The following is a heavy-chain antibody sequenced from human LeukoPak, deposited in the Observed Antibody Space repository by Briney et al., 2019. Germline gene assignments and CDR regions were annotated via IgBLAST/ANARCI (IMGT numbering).Heavy chain of an antibody. J-gene: IGHJ4*02. CDR1: GYTFTEYY. CDR2: VNPISGGT. D-gene: IGHD1-26*01. V-gene: IGHV1-2*02. CDR3: ARVSSGIYSPRLV. Sequence: ASVKVSCKASGYTFTEYYIHWVRQAPGQGLEWMGWVNPISGGTNFAQKFQGRVIMTRDTSISTAYMGLSRLRSDDTAMYYCARVSSGIYSPRLVWGQGTLVTVSS.